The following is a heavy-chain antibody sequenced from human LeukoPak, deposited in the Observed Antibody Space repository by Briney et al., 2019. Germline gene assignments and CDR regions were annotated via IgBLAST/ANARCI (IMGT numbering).Heavy chain of an antibody. J-gene: IGHJ4*02. V-gene: IGHV3-9*01. CDR2: ISWSGDRM. CDR3: AKDLGGSATTV. D-gene: IGHD2-2*01. Sequence: GRSLRLSCAASGFTFEDHVMHWVRQAPGKGLEWVSGISWSGDRMGYADAVKGRFTISRDNAKNSLFLQMNSLRVEDTALYYCAKDLGGSATTVWGQGTLVTVSS. CDR1: GFTFEDHV.